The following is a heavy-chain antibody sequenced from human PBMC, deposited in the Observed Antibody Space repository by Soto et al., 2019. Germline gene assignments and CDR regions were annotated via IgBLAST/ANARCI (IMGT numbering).Heavy chain of an antibody. V-gene: IGHV1-8*01. Sequence: ASVKVSCKASGYTFTSYDINWVRQATGQGLEWMGWMNPNSGNTGYAQKFQERVTITRDMSTSTAYMELSSLRSEDTAVYYCAAGYYDFWSGYYDLGYWGQGTLVTVSS. CDR1: GYTFTSYD. J-gene: IGHJ4*02. CDR2: MNPNSGNT. CDR3: AAGYYDFWSGYYDLGY. D-gene: IGHD3-3*01.